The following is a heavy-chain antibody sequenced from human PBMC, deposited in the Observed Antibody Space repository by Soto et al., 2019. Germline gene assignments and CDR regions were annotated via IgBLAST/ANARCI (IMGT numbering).Heavy chain of an antibody. V-gene: IGHV1-69*01. D-gene: IGHD3-16*02. CDR2: LIAIFGTA. Sequence: QVQLVQSGAEVKKPGSSVKVSCKASGGTFSSYAISWVRQAPGQGLEWMGGLIAIFGTANYEQKFQGRVTITADESTSTAYMELSSLRSEDTAVYYCARSVYDYVWGSYRYTGPFDYWGQGTLVTVSS. CDR3: ARSVYDYVWGSYRYTGPFDY. CDR1: GGTFSSYA. J-gene: IGHJ4*02.